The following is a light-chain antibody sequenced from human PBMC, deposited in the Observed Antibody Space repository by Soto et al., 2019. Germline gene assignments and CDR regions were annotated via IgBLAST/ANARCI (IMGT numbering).Light chain of an antibody. J-gene: IGKJ4*01. V-gene: IGKV1-9*01. CDR3: QQLNSYPLT. Sequence: IQLTQSPSSLSASVGDRVTITCRASQAISSYLAWYQQKPGIAPNLLIYAASTLQSGVPSRFSGSGSGTDFTLTISSLQPEDFATYFCQQLNSYPLTFGGGTKVEIK. CDR1: QAISSY. CDR2: AAS.